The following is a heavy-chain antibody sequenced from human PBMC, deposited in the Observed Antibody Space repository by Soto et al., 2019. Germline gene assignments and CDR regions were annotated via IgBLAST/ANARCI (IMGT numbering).Heavy chain of an antibody. V-gene: IGHV3-33*01. CDR2: IWYDGSNK. D-gene: IGHD6-19*01. Sequence: QVQLVESGGGVVQPGRSLRLSCAASGFTFSSYGMHWVRQAPGKGLEWVAVIWYDGSNKYYADSVKGRFTISRDNSKNTLYLQRNSRRAEDTAVYYCAREMHSSGWDIYFDYWGQGTLVTVS. J-gene: IGHJ4*02. CDR3: AREMHSSGWDIYFDY. CDR1: GFTFSSYG.